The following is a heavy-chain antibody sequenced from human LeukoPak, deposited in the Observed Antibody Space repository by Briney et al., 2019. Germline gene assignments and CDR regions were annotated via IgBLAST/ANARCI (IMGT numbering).Heavy chain of an antibody. V-gene: IGHV3-21*01. CDR3: ARQRLGYYLDS. J-gene: IGHJ4*02. CDR1: GFRFTDYT. Sequence: GGSLRLPCAASGFRFTDYTMNWVRQAPGKGLEWVSSVSFSSTYIYYADSVKGRFTVSRDNAKNSLYLQMNSLGDGDTAVYYCARQRLGYYLDSWGQGTLVTVSS. D-gene: IGHD5-24*01. CDR2: VSFSSTYI.